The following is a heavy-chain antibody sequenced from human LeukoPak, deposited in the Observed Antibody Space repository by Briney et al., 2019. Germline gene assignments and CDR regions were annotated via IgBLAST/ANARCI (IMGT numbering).Heavy chain of an antibody. CDR2: IKSKTDGGTT. CDR1: GFTFSNAW. J-gene: IGHJ6*02. D-gene: IGHD3-10*01. CDR3: TTDRYGSGSYGDYYYYYGMDV. Sequence: GGSLRLSCAASGFTFSNAWVSWVRQAPGKGLEWGGRIKSKTDGGTTDYAAPVKGRFTISRDDSKNTLYLQMNSLKTEDTAVYYCTTDRYGSGSYGDYYYYYGMDVWGQGTTVTVSS. V-gene: IGHV3-15*01.